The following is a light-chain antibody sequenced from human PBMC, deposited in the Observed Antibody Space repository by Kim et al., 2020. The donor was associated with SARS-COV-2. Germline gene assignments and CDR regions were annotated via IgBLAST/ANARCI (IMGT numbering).Light chain of an antibody. J-gene: IGLJ2*01. V-gene: IGLV6-57*03. Sequence: GDAVTVSCPRSRVSMSSNYVQWYQQRPGSAPTSVIYEDSQRPSGVPDRFSGSIDSSSNSASLTISGLKTADEADYYCQSYDTNIVVFGGGTQLTVL. CDR3: QSYDTNIVV. CDR2: EDS. CDR1: RVSMSSNY.